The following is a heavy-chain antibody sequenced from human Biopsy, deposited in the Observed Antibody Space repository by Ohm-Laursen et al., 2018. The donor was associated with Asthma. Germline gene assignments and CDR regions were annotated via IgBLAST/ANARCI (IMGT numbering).Heavy chain of an antibody. D-gene: IGHD6-25*01. CDR3: ARVFESSEWGPFYHFGLYV. J-gene: IGHJ6*02. CDR2: ISRSGSTT. Sequence: SLRLSCAASGFSFSDYYMTWMRQAPGKGLEGVSSISRSGSTTYPAESVKGRFTISRDNAQKSLFLQMGSLRAEDTAIYYCARVFESSEWGPFYHFGLYVWGQGTTVAVAS. CDR1: GFSFSDYY. V-gene: IGHV3-11*01.